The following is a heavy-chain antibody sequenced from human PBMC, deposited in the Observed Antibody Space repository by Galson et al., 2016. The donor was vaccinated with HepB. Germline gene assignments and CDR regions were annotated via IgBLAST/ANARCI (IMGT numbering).Heavy chain of an antibody. CDR2: IHYSGSP. CDR3: ARVRASWGYSGSWYYFDY. CDR1: GGSISGGDYY. Sequence: TLSLTCTVSGGSISGGDYYWSWIRQHPGKGLEWIGHIHYSGSPDYNPSLRSRVTISVDSSKNQFSLKLSSVTAADTAVYYCARVRASWGYSGSWYYFDYGGQGTLVTVSS. V-gene: IGHV4-31*03. J-gene: IGHJ4*02. D-gene: IGHD6-13*01.